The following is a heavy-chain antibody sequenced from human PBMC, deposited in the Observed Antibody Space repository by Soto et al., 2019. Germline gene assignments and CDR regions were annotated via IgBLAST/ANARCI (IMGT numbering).Heavy chain of an antibody. CDR3: TKTPRSYYYYMDV. CDR2: ISGSGSDR. J-gene: IGHJ6*03. V-gene: IGHV3-23*01. CDR1: GFTFSTYA. Sequence: EVQVLESGGGLVQPGGSLRLSCVASGFTFSTYAMNWVRQAPGKGLEWVSGISGSGSDRYYADSVRGRFTISRDNSNNTLNLQMDSLRTADTVIYYCTKTPRSYYYYMDVWGKGTTVTVSS.